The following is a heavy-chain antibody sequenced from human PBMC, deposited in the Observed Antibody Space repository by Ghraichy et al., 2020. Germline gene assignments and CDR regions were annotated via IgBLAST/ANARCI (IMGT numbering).Heavy chain of an antibody. Sequence: SETLSLTCNVSGGPISSGTHYWGWIRQPPGKGLEWIESIHHGGTTYCNPSLKSRVTISVDTSKNQFSLRLNSVTAADTAVYYCARTTDCSSTSCYGWFFDLWGRGTLVTVSS. CDR1: GGPISSGTHY. V-gene: IGHV4-39*01. J-gene: IGHJ2*01. CDR2: IHHGGTT. D-gene: IGHD2-2*01. CDR3: ARTTDCSSTSCYGWFFDL.